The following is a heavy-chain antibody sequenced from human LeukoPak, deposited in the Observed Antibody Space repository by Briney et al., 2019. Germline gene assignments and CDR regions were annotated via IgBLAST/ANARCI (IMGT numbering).Heavy chain of an antibody. Sequence: PSETLSLTCTVSGGSISSSSYYWGWIRQPPGKVLEWIGSIYYSGSTYYNPSLKSRLTISVDTSKNQFSLKLSSVTAADPAVYYCARALGFGELINWFDPWGQGTLVTVSS. CDR3: ARALGFGELINWFDP. CDR1: GGSISSSSYY. CDR2: IYYSGST. V-gene: IGHV4-39*01. D-gene: IGHD3-10*01. J-gene: IGHJ5*02.